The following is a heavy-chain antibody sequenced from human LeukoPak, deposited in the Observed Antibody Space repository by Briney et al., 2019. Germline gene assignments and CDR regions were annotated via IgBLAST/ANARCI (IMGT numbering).Heavy chain of an antibody. V-gene: IGHV1-2*02. CDR3: AREAGYYNYGMDV. Sequence: GASVKVSCKASGYTFTGYYMHWVRQAPGQGLEWMGWINPNSGGTNYAQKFQGRVTMTRDTSISTAYMELSRLRSDDTAVYYCAREAGYYNYGMDVWGQGTTVTVSS. CDR2: INPNSGGT. CDR1: GYTFTGYY. J-gene: IGHJ6*02.